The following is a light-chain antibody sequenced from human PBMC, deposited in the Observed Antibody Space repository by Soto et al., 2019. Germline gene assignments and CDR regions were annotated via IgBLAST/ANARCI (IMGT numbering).Light chain of an antibody. CDR3: QQYGSSPWT. CDR2: GAS. Sequence: VLTQSPGTLSLSPGERATLSCRASQRVSSNYSAWYQQKPGQAPRLLIYGASSRATGIPDRFSGSGSGTDFTLTISRLEPEDFAVYYCQQYGSSPWTFGQGTKVDIK. V-gene: IGKV3-20*01. J-gene: IGKJ1*01. CDR1: QRVSSNY.